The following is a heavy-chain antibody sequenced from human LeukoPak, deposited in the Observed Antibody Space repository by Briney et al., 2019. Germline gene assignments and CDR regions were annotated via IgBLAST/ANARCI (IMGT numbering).Heavy chain of an antibody. D-gene: IGHD2-8*01. Sequence: SVKVSCQACGYTFTGYYMHLVRQAPGQGLEWMGWINPNRGCSEYVQKFEGRVTMTRDTSISTAYMELSRLRSDDTAVYYCARGVFAPNNYYYYYYMDVWGKGNTVTVSS. V-gene: IGHV1-2*02. CDR2: INPNRGCS. CDR3: ARGVFAPNNYYYYYYMDV. J-gene: IGHJ6*03. CDR1: GYTFTGYY.